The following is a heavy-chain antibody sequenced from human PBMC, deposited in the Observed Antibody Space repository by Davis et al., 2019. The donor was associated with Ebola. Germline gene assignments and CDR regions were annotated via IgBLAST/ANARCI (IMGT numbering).Heavy chain of an antibody. CDR2: IKSKTDGETT. Sequence: GESLKISCAASGFTFANAWMTWVRQAPGKGLEWVGRIKSKTDGETTEYAAHVKGRFTISRNDSKKTLDLQMNSLKTEETAVYYCATGGEYFQYWGQGTVVTVSS. CDR1: GFTFANAW. J-gene: IGHJ1*01. CDR3: ATGGEYFQY. V-gene: IGHV3-15*01.